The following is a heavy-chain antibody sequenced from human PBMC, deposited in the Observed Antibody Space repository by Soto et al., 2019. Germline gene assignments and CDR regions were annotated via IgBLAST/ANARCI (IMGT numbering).Heavy chain of an antibody. CDR3: GRELPLHWFDP. J-gene: IGHJ5*02. Sequence: SETLSLTCTVSGGSIRSYYWSWIRQPPGKGLEWIAYIYYTGSTNYNPSLKSRLTLSADTSKNQFSLKLSSVTAEDAAVYYCGRELPLHWFDPWGQGTLVTVSS. CDR1: GGSIRSYY. CDR2: IYYTGST. V-gene: IGHV4-59*12. D-gene: IGHD2-15*01.